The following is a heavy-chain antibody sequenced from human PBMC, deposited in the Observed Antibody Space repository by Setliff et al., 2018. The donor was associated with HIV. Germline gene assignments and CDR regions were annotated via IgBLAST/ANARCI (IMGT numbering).Heavy chain of an antibody. Sequence: SETLSLTCTVSGGSISNYYWSWIRQPPGKGLEWIGYISYTGTTKYNPSLKSRVTMSIDTSKNQFSLKLSSVTAADTAVYYCASEAWTSYRSSSGYYYYYMDVWGKGTTVTVSS. CDR3: ASEAWTSYRSSSGYYYYYMDV. J-gene: IGHJ6*03. V-gene: IGHV4-59*01. CDR2: ISYTGTT. CDR1: GGSISNYY. D-gene: IGHD6-6*01.